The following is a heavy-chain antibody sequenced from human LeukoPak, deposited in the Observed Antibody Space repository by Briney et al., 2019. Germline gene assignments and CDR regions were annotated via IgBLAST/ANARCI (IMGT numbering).Heavy chain of an antibody. D-gene: IGHD3-16*01. CDR1: GFTFSNYA. Sequence: PGGSLRLSCVASGFTFSNYAMSWVRQAPGKGLGWVSAISGSGGSTYYADSVKGRFTISRDNSKNTLYLQMNSLRAEDTAVYHCAKDVAGSDYVWGSSFDYWGQGNLVTVSS. J-gene: IGHJ4*02. V-gene: IGHV3-23*01. CDR3: AKDVAGSDYVWGSSFDY. CDR2: ISGSGGST.